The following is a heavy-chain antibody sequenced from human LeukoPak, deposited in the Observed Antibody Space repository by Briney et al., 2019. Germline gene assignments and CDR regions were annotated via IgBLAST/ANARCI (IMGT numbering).Heavy chain of an antibody. CDR2: AYYMSKWFH. J-gene: IGHJ4*02. V-gene: IGHV6-1*01. CDR1: RGTVSGDSRA. D-gene: IGHD1-1*01. CDR3: ARALERHYFDY. Sequence: SQTLSLTCSISRGTVSGDSRAWIWIRQSPSRGLEWLGRAYYMSKWFHDYAVSVQGRIIITLDTANNQFSLHLNSVTPDDTAVYYCARALERHYFDYWGQGTLVTVSS.